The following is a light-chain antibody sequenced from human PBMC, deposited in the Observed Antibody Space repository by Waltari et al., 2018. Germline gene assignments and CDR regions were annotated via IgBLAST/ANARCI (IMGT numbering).Light chain of an antibody. CDR2: SIN. CDR1: SSSIGSNT. CDR3: AAWDDSLNGYV. Sequence: QSVLTQSPSASGTPGQRVVISCSGSSSSIGSNTVSWYQQLPGTAPKLLIYSINQRPSGVPDRFSGSKSGTSASLAISGLQSEDEADYYCAAWDDSLNGYVFGTGTKVTVL. V-gene: IGLV1-44*01. J-gene: IGLJ1*01.